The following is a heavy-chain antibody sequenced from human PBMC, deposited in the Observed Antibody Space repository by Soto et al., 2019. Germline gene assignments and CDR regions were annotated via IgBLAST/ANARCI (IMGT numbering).Heavy chain of an antibody. D-gene: IGHD3-16*02. Sequence: SETLSLTCAVYGGSFSGYYWTWIRQPPGKGLEWIASIYYSGSTHYNPSLKSRVTISVDTSKNQLSLQLTSVTAADTAVFYCATVPNYIWGSYRSDSWGQGILVTVSS. CDR2: IYYSGST. CDR1: GGSFSGYY. V-gene: IGHV4-34*01. CDR3: ATVPNYIWGSYRSDS. J-gene: IGHJ4*02.